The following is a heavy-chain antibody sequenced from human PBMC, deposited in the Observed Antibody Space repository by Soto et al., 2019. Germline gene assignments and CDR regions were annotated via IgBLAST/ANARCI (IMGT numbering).Heavy chain of an antibody. D-gene: IGHD2-8*01. Sequence: RASVKVSCKASGYTFTSYDINWVRQATGQGLEWMGWMNPNSGNTGYAQKFQGRVTMTRNTSISTAYMELSSLRSEDTAVYYCARDQCGTNGVCYLNWFDPWGQGPLITVSS. V-gene: IGHV1-8*01. CDR3: ARDQCGTNGVCYLNWFDP. CDR1: GYTFTSYD. J-gene: IGHJ5*02. CDR2: MNPNSGNT.